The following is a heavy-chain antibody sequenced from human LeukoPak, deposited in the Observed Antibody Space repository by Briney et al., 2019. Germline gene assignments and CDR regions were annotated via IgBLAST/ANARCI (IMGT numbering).Heavy chain of an antibody. D-gene: IGHD3-10*01. Sequence: PSETLSLTCTVSGGSISSYYWSWIRQPPGKGLEWIGYIYYSGSTNYNPSLKSRVTISADTSKNQFSLKLSSVTAADTAVYYCARHLPGPYGSGSYSSGFDYWGQGTLVTVSS. CDR2: IYYSGST. J-gene: IGHJ4*02. CDR3: ARHLPGPYGSGSYSSGFDY. CDR1: GGSISSYY. V-gene: IGHV4-59*08.